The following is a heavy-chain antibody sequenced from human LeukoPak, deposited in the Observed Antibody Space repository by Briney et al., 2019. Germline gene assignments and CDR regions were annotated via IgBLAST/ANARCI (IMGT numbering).Heavy chain of an antibody. D-gene: IGHD6-19*01. CDR3: ARGYSSGWRWNYYYYGMDV. V-gene: IGHV4-61*08. CDR1: GGSISSGGYS. Sequence: SETLSLTCAVSGGSISSGGYSWSWIRQPPGKGLEWIGYIYYSGSTNYNPSLKSRVTISVDTSKNQFSLKLSSVTAADTAVYYCARGYSSGWRWNYYYYGMDVWGQGTTVTVSS. CDR2: IYYSGST. J-gene: IGHJ6*02.